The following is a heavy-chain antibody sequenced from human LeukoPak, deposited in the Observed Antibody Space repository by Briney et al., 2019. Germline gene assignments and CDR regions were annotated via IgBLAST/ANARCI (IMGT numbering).Heavy chain of an antibody. J-gene: IGHJ4*02. CDR3: AKDNRGGWSGYFDY. CDR2: IWHNGSTK. CDR1: EFTFGSYG. V-gene: IGHV3-33*06. D-gene: IGHD6-19*01. Sequence: GSSLRLSWAPSEFTFGSYGMHWVRQAQGKGLEWVAVIWHNGSTKCYVDSVRGRFSISRDDSKNTLYLQMNSLRAEDTALYYCAKDNRGGWSGYFDYWGRGTLVTVSS.